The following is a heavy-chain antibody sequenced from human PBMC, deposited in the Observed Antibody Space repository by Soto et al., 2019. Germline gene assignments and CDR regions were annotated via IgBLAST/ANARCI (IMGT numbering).Heavy chain of an antibody. CDR1: GGTFSSYA. D-gene: IGHD4-17*01. J-gene: IGHJ4*02. Sequence: QVRLVQSGAEVKKPGSSVKVSCKASGGTFSSYAISWVRQAPGQGLEWMGGIIPIFGTANYAQKFQGRVTITADESTSTAYMELSSLRSEDTAVYYCARDSEALPRNGDYCPFDYWGQGTLVTVSS. CDR3: ARDSEALPRNGDYCPFDY. V-gene: IGHV1-69*01. CDR2: IIPIFGTA.